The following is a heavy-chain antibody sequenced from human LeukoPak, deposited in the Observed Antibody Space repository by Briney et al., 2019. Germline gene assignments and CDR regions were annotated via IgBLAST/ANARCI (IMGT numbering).Heavy chain of an antibody. Sequence: ASVKVSCKASGYTFTSYDINWVRQATGQGLEWMGWMNPNSGNTGYAQKFQGRVTMTRNTSISTAYMELSSLRSGDTAVYYCARGFTYYDILTGYERNYYMDVWGKGTTVTVSS. CDR1: GYTFTSYD. CDR2: MNPNSGNT. CDR3: ARGFTYYDILTGYERNYYMDV. V-gene: IGHV1-8*01. J-gene: IGHJ6*03. D-gene: IGHD3-9*01.